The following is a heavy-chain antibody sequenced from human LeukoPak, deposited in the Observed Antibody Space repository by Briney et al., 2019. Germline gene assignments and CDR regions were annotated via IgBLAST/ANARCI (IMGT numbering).Heavy chain of an antibody. CDR1: GGSISPYY. Sequence: SETLSLTCSVSGGSISPYYWSRIRQPPGKGLEWIGYIYYSGSTNYNPSLKSRVTISVDTSKNQLSLKLTSVTAADTAVYYCARGGWSLDFWGQGTLVTVSS. V-gene: IGHV4-59*01. CDR2: IYYSGST. CDR3: ARGGWSLDF. J-gene: IGHJ4*02.